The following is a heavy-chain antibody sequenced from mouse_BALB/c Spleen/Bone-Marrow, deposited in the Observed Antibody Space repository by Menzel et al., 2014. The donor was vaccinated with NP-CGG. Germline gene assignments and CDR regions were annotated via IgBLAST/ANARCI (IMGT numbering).Heavy chain of an antibody. CDR3: SRQGWLLGMDY. V-gene: IGHV4-1*02. J-gene: IGHJ4*01. CDR2: INPDSNTI. CDR1: GFDFSRYW. Sequence: VQLQQSGGGLVQPGGSLKLSCAASGFDFSRYWMSWVRQAPGKGLEWIGEINPDSNTINYTPSLKDKFIISRDNAKNTLYLQMRKVRSEDTALYYCSRQGWLLGMDYWGQGTSVTVSS. D-gene: IGHD2-3*01.